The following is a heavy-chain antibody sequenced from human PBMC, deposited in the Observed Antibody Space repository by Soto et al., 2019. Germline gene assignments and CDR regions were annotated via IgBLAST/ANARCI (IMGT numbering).Heavy chain of an antibody. CDR2: ISSTGSRA. CDR1: VLTLRHSY. J-gene: IGHJ6*02. Sequence: GGSFRLSCAASVLTLRHSYMSCIGYALGKGLEWVSFISSTGSRAYHADAVKGRFTAAGDDAGASRYVRLSSVRVEAAGVYYCARDDSSGCSNIDYYGMDVWGQGTTVTVSS. V-gene: IGHV3-11*01. D-gene: IGHD3-22*01. CDR3: ARDDSSGCSNIDYYGMDV.